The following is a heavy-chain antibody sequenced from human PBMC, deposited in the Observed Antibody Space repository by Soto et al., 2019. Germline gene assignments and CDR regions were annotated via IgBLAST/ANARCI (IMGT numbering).Heavy chain of an antibody. V-gene: IGHV1-69*02. J-gene: IGHJ6*03. D-gene: IGHD1-7*01. CDR1: GGTFSSYT. Sequence: GASVKVSCKASGGTFSSYTISWVRQAPGQGLEWMGTIIPILGIANYAQKFQGRVTITADKSTSTAYMELSSLRSEDTAVYYCASVFGGTTDKNYYYMDVWGKGTTVTVSS. CDR2: IIPILGIA. CDR3: ASVFGGTTDKNYYYMDV.